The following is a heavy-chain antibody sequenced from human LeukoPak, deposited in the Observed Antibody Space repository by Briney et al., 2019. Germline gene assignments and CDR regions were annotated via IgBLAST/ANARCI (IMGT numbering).Heavy chain of an antibody. V-gene: IGHV3-48*02. D-gene: IGHD1-26*01. CDR1: GFTFTTST. CDR2: IGRSGSTV. Sequence: GGSLRLSCSASGFTFTTSTFNWVRQAPGRGLEWVSYIGRSGSTVRYADSVKGRFTISRDNAKTSVDLQMTSLRDDDTAIYYWARGGTVDGFVFWGQGTLVSVFS. J-gene: IGHJ3*01. CDR3: ARGGTVDGFVF.